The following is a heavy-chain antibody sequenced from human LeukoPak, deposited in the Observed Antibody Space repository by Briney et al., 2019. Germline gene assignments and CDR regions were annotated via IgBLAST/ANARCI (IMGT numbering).Heavy chain of an antibody. CDR2: ISSSGSTI. Sequence: GGSLRLSCAASRFTFSSYEMNWVRQAPGKGLEWVSYISSSGSTIYYADSVKGRFTISRDNAENSLYLQMSSLRAEDTAVYYCARESWATDYWGQGTLVTVSS. CDR3: ARESWATDY. V-gene: IGHV3-48*03. D-gene: IGHD3-10*01. CDR1: RFTFSSYE. J-gene: IGHJ4*02.